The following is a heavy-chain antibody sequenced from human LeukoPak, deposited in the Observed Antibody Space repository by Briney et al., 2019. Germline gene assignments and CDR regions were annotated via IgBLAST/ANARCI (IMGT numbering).Heavy chain of an antibody. V-gene: IGHV4-59*01. CDR3: ARVLAIFGLDTTDFYMDV. CDR1: GGSNSSYY. J-gene: IGHJ6*03. D-gene: IGHD3/OR15-3a*01. Sequence: PSETLSLTCTVSGGSNSSYYWSWIRQPPGKGLEWIGYSYYSGSTNYNPSLKSRVAVSVDPSQNQVSLSLTSVTAADTAVYYCARVLAIFGLDTTDFYMDVWGKGTTVTVSS. CDR2: SYYSGST.